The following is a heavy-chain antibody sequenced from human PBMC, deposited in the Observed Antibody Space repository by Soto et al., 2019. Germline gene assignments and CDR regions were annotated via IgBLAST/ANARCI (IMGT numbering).Heavy chain of an antibody. V-gene: IGHV3-23*01. CDR2: ISGSGGST. J-gene: IGHJ4*02. D-gene: IGHD7-27*01. CDR1: GFTFSSYA. CDR3: AKNHLGLIEY. Sequence: EVQLLESGGGLVQPGGSLRLSCAASGFTFSSYAMTWVRQAPGKGLEWVSSISGSGGSTYYADSVKGRFTISRDTYKNTLYLQMNSLRAEDTAVYSCAKNHLGLIEYWGQGTLVTVSS.